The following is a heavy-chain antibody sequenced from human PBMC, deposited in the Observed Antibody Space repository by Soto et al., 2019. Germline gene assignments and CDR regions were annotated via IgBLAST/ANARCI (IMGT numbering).Heavy chain of an antibody. CDR3: ARGIYDFYSGYYTNHDAFDI. V-gene: IGHV1-18*04. D-gene: IGHD3-3*01. J-gene: IGHJ3*02. Sequence: ASVKVSRKDSGYTFTRYGIRWVRQDPGQGIEGMGWIRAYNGNTNYAQKLQGRLTITTYTSTSTAYLELRSLRSDDTAVYYFARGIYDFYSGYYTNHDAFDIWGQGTMVTVSS. CDR1: GYTFTRYG. CDR2: IRAYNGNT.